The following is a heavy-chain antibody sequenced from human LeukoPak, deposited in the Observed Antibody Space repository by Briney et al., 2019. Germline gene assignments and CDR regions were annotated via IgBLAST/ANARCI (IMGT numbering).Heavy chain of an antibody. CDR1: GGSVSKDDHY. CDR3: ARGIWSGYPGD. V-gene: IGHV4-30-4*01. Sequence: SETLSLTCTVSGGSVSKDDHYWTWLRQPPGKGLEWIGYIYNTVSTYYNMALKSRVTISVDSSKNQFSLKLSSVTAADTAVYYCARGIWSGYPGDWGQGTLVTVSS. CDR2: IYNTVST. D-gene: IGHD3-3*01. J-gene: IGHJ4*02.